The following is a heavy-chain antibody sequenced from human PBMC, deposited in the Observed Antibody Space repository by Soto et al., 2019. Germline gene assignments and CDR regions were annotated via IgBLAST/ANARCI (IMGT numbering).Heavy chain of an antibody. D-gene: IGHD5-12*01. J-gene: IGHJ4*02. Sequence: GASVKVSCKASGYTFTSYGISWVRQDPGQGLEWMGWISAYNGNTNYAQKLQGRVTMTTDTSTSTAYMELRSLRSDDTAVYYCARVPAYSGYGDFDYWGQGTLVTVSS. V-gene: IGHV1-18*04. CDR3: ARVPAYSGYGDFDY. CDR1: GYTFTSYG. CDR2: ISAYNGNT.